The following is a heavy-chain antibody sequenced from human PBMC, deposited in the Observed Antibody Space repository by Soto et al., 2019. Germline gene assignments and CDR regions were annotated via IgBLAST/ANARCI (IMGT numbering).Heavy chain of an antibody. CDR2: INHSGST. D-gene: IGHD3-10*01. V-gene: IGHV4-34*01. Sequence: PSETLWLTCAVYGGAVSGYYWSWIRQPPGKGLEWIGEINHSGSTNYNPSLKSRVTISVDTSKNQFSLKLSSATAADTAVYYCARDARRIGELRRRGVYFDYWGQGTLVTVSS. J-gene: IGHJ4*02. CDR1: GGAVSGYY. CDR3: ARDARRIGELRRRGVYFDY.